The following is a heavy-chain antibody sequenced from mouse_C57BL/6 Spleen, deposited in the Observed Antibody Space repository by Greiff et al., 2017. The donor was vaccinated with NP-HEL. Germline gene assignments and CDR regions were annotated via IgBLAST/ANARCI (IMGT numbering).Heavy chain of an antibody. CDR2: INPSNGGT. CDR3: ARCLYYDYDWFAY. J-gene: IGHJ3*01. D-gene: IGHD2-4*01. V-gene: IGHV1-53*01. Sequence: QVQLQQPGTELVKPGASVKLSCKASGYTFTSYWMHRVKQRPGQGLEWIGNINPSNGGTNYNEKFKSKATLTVDKSSSTAYMQLSSLTSEDSAVYYCARCLYYDYDWFAYWGQGTLVTVSA. CDR1: GYTFTSYW.